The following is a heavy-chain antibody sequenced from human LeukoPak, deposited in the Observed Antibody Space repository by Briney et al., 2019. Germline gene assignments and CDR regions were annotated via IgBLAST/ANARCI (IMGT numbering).Heavy chain of an antibody. D-gene: IGHD2-2*01. CDR1: GYTFTGYY. CDR2: INPNSGGT. CDR3: ARDLGYCSSTSCYRTAVYGMDV. V-gene: IGHV1-2*06. J-gene: IGHJ6*02. Sequence: ASVKVSCKASGYTFTGYYMHWVRQAPGQGLEWMGRINPNSGGTNYAQKSQGRVTMTRDTSISTAYMEMSRLRSDDTAVYYCARDLGYCSSTSCYRTAVYGMDVWGQGTTVTVSS.